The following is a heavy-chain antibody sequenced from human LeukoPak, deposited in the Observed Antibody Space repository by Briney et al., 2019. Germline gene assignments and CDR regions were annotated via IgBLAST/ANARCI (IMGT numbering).Heavy chain of an antibody. D-gene: IGHD3-22*01. V-gene: IGHV1-69*04. J-gene: IGHJ4*02. CDR2: IIPIFGIA. CDR3: ARDTYDSSGYYDD. CDR1: GGTFSSYA. Sequence: SVKVSCKASGGTFSSYAISWVRQAPGQGLEWKGRIIPIFGIANYAQKFQGRVTITADKSTSTAYMELSSLRSEDTAVYYCARDTYDSSGYYDDWGQGTLVTVSS.